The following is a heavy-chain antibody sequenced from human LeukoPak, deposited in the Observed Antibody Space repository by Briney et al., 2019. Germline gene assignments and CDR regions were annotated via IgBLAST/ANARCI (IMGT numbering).Heavy chain of an antibody. D-gene: IGHD6-19*01. CDR3: ARVTTSGWYP. J-gene: IGHJ5*02. CDR2: ISGSSRYI. Sequence: GGSLRLSCAASGFTFSSYSMNWVRQAPGKGLEWVSSISGSSRYIYYADSVKGRFTISRDNAKNSLFLQMNSLRAEDTAVYYCARVTTSGWYPWGQGTLVTASS. CDR1: GFTFSSYS. V-gene: IGHV3-21*01.